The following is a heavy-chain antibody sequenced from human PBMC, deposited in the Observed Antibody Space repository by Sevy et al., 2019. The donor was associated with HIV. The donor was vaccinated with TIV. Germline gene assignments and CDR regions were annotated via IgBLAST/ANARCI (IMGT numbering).Heavy chain of an antibody. CDR1: GITFNTYW. D-gene: IGHD3-22*01. V-gene: IGHV3-7*01. J-gene: IGHJ3*01. CDR2: IKQDGSVK. Sequence: GGSLRLSCAASGITFNTYWMCWVRQAPGKGLEWVANIKQDGSVKYYVDSVKGRFTISRDNSKNSLYLQMNSVRAEVTDVYYCVKTHYIGYYAFDVWGQGTLVTVSS. CDR3: VKTHYIGYYAFDV.